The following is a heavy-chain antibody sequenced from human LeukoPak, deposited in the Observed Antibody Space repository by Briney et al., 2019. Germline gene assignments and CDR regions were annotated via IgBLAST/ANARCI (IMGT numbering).Heavy chain of an antibody. CDR1: GGSISSGVYY. J-gene: IGHJ4*02. D-gene: IGHD6-19*01. CDR2: IYYSGST. V-gene: IGHV4-31*03. Sequence: SETLSLTCTVSGGSISSGVYYWAWIRQHPGKGLEWIGYIYYSGSTCYNPSLKSRVTISVDTSKNQFSLKLSSVTAADTAVYYCARGSGWYRVDYWGQGTLVTVSS. CDR3: ARGSGWYRVDY.